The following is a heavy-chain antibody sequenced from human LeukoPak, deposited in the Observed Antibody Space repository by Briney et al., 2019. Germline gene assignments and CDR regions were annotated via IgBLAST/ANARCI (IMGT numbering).Heavy chain of an antibody. CDR3: ARGPCLWASCYRRFDY. J-gene: IGHJ4*02. CDR1: GGSLSGYY. CDR2: INHSGST. V-gene: IGHV4-34*01. D-gene: IGHD2-2*02. Sequence: SETLSLTCAVYGGSLSGYYWSWIRQPPGKGLEWIGEINHSGSTNYNPSLKSRVTIPVDTSKNPFSLKMSSVTAADTAVYYCARGPCLWASCYRRFDYWGLGTLVTVSS.